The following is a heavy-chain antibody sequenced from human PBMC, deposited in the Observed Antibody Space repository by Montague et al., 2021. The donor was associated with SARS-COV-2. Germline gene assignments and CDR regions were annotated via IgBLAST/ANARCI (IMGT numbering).Heavy chain of an antibody. D-gene: IGHD3-10*01. CDR2: IWYDGGNK. Sequence: SLRLSCAASGFTFSSYGMHWVRQAPGKGLEWVAVIWYDGGNKYYADSVKGRFTISRDNSKNTLYLQMNSLRAEDTAVYYCAREYTMVRGVIIIYYYGMDVWGQGTTVTVSS. CDR3: AREYTMVRGVIIIYYYGMDV. CDR1: GFTFSSYG. J-gene: IGHJ6*02. V-gene: IGHV3-33*01.